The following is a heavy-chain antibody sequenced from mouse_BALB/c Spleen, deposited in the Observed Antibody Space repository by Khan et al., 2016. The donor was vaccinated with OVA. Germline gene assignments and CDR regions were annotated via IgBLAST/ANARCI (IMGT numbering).Heavy chain of an antibody. CDR2: INTYTGEP. Sequence: QTQLVQSGPELKKPGETVKISCKASGYTFTNYGMNWVKQAPGKGLKWMGWINTYTGEPTYVDDFKGRFAFSLETSASTAYLQINNLKNEDSATYVWAGGGYWYFDVWGAGTTVNV. CDR3: AGGGYWYFDV. V-gene: IGHV9-3-1*01. CDR1: GYTFTNYG. D-gene: IGHD1-1*02. J-gene: IGHJ1*01.